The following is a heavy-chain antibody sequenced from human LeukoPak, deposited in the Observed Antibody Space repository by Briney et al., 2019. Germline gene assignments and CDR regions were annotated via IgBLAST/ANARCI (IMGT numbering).Heavy chain of an antibody. V-gene: IGHV4-39*01. CDR2: IYYRGSA. CDR3: ASTGVGASSSDFDY. D-gene: IGHD1-26*01. Sequence: PSETLSLTCTVSGGSISSSRYSWGWIRQPPGKGLEWIGSIYYRGSAYYNPSLKSRVTISVDTSKNQFSLKLSSVTAADTAEYYCASTGVGASSSDFDYWGQGTLVTVFS. CDR1: GGSISSSRYS. J-gene: IGHJ4*02.